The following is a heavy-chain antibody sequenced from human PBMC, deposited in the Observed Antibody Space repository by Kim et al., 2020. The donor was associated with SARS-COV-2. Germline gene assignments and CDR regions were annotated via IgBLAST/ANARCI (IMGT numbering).Heavy chain of an antibody. Sequence: DTYYGASVKGRFTISRENAKSSLYLQMNNLRAGDTAMYYCTRGDSTGWSSWGQGTLVTVSS. D-gene: IGHD6-19*01. CDR3: TRGDSTGWSS. CDR2: DT. V-gene: IGHV3-13*01. J-gene: IGHJ5*02.